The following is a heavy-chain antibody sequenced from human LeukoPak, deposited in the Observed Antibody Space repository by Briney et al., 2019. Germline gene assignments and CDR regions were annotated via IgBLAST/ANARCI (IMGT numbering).Heavy chain of an antibody. V-gene: IGHV3-48*01. CDR2: ISSSSTI. D-gene: IGHD2-2*01. J-gene: IGHJ4*02. CDR1: GFTFSSYS. Sequence: PGGSLRLSCAASGFTFSSYSMNWVRQAPGKGLEWVLYISSSSTIYYADSVKGRFTISRDNAKSSLYLQMNSLRAEDPAVYYCARGYYARLDYWGQGTLVTVSS. CDR3: ARGYYARLDY.